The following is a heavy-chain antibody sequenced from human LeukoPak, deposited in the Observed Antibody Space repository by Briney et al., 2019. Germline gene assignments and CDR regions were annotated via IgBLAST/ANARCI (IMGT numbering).Heavy chain of an antibody. D-gene: IGHD6-13*01. V-gene: IGHV4-39*01. CDR1: GGSISSSSYY. Sequence: SETLSLTCTVSGGSISSSSYYWGWIRQPPGKGLEWIGSIYYSGSTYYNPSLKSRVTISVDTSKNQFSLKLSSVTAADTAVYYCARGGAGIAAAGINWFDPWGQGTLVTVSS. J-gene: IGHJ5*02. CDR3: ARGGAGIAAAGINWFDP. CDR2: IYYSGST.